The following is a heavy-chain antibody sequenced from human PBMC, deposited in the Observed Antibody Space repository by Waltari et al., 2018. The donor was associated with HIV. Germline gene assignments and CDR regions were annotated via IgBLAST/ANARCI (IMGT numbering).Heavy chain of an antibody. Sequence: QLQLQESGPGLVKPSATLSLTCTVPGGSISSSSYYLGWIRQPPGKGLEWIGSIYYSGSNHHNPALQSRVTIAVETSKNQFSLKLSSVTAAETAVYYCARGITGKRLVLNYYYYGMDVWGQGTTVTVSS. CDR2: IYYSGSN. CDR3: ARGITGKRLVLNYYYYGMDV. D-gene: IGHD1-20*01. CDR1: GGSISSSSYY. V-gene: IGHV4-39*01. J-gene: IGHJ6*02.